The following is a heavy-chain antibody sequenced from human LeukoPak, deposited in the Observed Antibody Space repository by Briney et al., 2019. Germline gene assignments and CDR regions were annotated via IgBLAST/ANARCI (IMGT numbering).Heavy chain of an antibody. D-gene: IGHD3-10*02. Sequence: PGGSLRLSCAASGFTVSDYSMSWVRQAPGKGLEWVSYISSSGSTIYYADSVKGRFTVSRDNAKNSLYLQMNSLRAEDTAVYYCAELGITMIGGVWGKGTTVTISS. J-gene: IGHJ6*04. CDR2: ISSSGSTI. CDR1: GFTVSDYS. CDR3: AELGITMIGGV. V-gene: IGHV3-11*04.